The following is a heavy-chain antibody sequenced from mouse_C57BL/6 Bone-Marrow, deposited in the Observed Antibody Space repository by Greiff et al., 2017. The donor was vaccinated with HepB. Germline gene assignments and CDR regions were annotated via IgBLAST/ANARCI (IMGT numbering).Heavy chain of an antibody. CDR1: GYTFTSYW. V-gene: IGHV1-53*01. J-gene: IGHJ2*01. Sequence: QVHVKQPGTELVKPGASVKLSCKASGYTFTSYWMHWVKQRPGQGLEWIGNINPSNGGTNYNEKFKSKATLTVDKSSSTAYMQLSSLTSEDSAVYYCARRVYYDYDGDYFDYWGQGTTLTVSS. CDR2: INPSNGGT. D-gene: IGHD2-4*01. CDR3: ARRVYYDYDGDYFDY.